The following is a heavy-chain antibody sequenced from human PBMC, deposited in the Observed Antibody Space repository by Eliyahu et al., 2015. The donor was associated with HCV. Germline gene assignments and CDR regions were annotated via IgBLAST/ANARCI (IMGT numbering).Heavy chain of an antibody. D-gene: IGHD4-17*01. CDR3: ARDSGDYADSFELFDY. CDR2: ISSSSSYI. CDR1: GFTFSSYS. Sequence: EVQLVESGGGLVKPGGSLRLSCAASGFTFSSYSMNWVRQAPGKGLEWVSSISSSSSYIYYADSVKGRFTISRDNAKNSLYLQMNSLRAEDTAVYYCARDSGDYADSFELFDYWGQGTLVTVSS. J-gene: IGHJ4*02. V-gene: IGHV3-21*01.